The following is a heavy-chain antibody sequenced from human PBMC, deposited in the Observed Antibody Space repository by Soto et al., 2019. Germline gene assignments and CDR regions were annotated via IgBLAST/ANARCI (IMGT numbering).Heavy chain of an antibody. CDR1: GFTFDDYY. D-gene: IGHD4-17*01. V-gene: IGHV3-11*01. Sequence: QVQLVESGGVLVQPGESLRLSCAASGFTFDDYYMRWIRQAPGKGLEWVSYISSSGSTIYYADSVKGRFTISRDNGKNSLYLQVNSLRAEDTAVYYCARARDTVTNYFDYWGQGTLVTVSS. CDR3: ARARDTVTNYFDY. CDR2: ISSSGSTI. J-gene: IGHJ4*02.